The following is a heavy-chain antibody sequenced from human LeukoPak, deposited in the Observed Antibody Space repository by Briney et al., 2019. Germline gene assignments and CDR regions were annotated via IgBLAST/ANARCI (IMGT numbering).Heavy chain of an antibody. CDR2: IYYTGST. Sequence: SETLSLTCTVSGGSISSYYWSWIRQPPGKGLEWIGYIYYTGSTNYNPSLKSRVTMSVDTSKNQFSLKLTSVTAADTAVYYCARYDFNKFFDYWGQGTLVTVSS. J-gene: IGHJ4*02. V-gene: IGHV4-59*01. CDR1: GGSISSYY. D-gene: IGHD3-3*01. CDR3: ARYDFNKFFDY.